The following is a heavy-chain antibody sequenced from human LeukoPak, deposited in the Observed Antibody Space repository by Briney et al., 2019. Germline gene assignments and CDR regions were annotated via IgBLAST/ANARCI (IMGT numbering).Heavy chain of an antibody. Sequence: VLPGGSLKLSCVAPGFASSGSGIYWVRQASGKGLEWVGRIRSKANNYATAYVASVRGRFTISRDDSKNTAYLQMSSLRAEDTAVYYCALIAAAGTGLDSWGQGTLVTVSS. V-gene: IGHV3-73*01. J-gene: IGHJ4*02. CDR1: GFASSGSG. CDR3: ALIAAAGTGLDS. D-gene: IGHD6-13*01. CDR2: IRSKANNYAT.